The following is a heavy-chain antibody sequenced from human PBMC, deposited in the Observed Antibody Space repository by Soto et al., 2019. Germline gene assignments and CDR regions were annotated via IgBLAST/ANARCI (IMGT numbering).Heavy chain of an antibody. Sequence: PGGSLRLSCAASGFTFSSYWMSWVRQAPGKGLEWVANIKQDGSEKYYVDSVKGRFTISRDNAKNSLYLQMNSLRAEDTAVYYCARVHCSGGSCYDAFDIRGKRTTVTVSS. CDR3: ARVHCSGGSCYDAFDI. CDR2: IKQDGSEK. J-gene: IGHJ3*02. V-gene: IGHV3-7*01. D-gene: IGHD2-15*01. CDR1: GFTFSSYW.